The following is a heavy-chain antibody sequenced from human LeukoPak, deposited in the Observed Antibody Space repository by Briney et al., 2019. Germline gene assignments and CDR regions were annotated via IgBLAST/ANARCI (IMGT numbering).Heavy chain of an antibody. Sequence: SETLSLTCTVSGGSISSSSYYWGWIRQPPGKGLEWIGYIYYSGSTNYNPSLKSRVTISVDTSKNQFSLKLSSVTAADTAVYYCARQGRGYLYYYYYYYMDVWGKGTTVTVSS. CDR2: IYYSGST. CDR3: ARQGRGYLYYYYYYYMDV. V-gene: IGHV4-61*05. J-gene: IGHJ6*03. CDR1: GGSISSSSYY. D-gene: IGHD3-16*02.